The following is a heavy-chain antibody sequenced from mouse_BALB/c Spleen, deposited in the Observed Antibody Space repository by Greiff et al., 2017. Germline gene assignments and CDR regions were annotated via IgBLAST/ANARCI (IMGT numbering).Heavy chain of an antibody. J-gene: IGHJ3*01. Sequence: EVKLMESGGGLVKPGGSLKLSCAASGFTFSDYYMYWVRQTPEKRLEWVATISDGGSYTYYPDSVKGRFTISRDNAKNNLYLQMSSLKSEDTAMYYCARDGFPPFAYWGQGTLVTVSA. V-gene: IGHV5-4*02. CDR2: ISDGGSYT. CDR1: GFTFSDYY. CDR3: ARDGFPPFAY.